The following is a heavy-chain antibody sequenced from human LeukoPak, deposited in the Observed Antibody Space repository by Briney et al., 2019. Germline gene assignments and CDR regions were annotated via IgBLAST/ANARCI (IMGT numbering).Heavy chain of an antibody. Sequence: ASVKVSCKASGYTFTGYYMHWVRQAPGQGLEWMGWINPNSGGTNYAQKFQGRVTMTRDTSISTAYMELSRLRSDDTAVYYCARLDCSSTSCFFGYWGQGTLVTVSS. V-gene: IGHV1-2*02. J-gene: IGHJ4*02. D-gene: IGHD2-2*01. CDR1: GYTFTGYY. CDR2: INPNSGGT. CDR3: ARLDCSSTSCFFGY.